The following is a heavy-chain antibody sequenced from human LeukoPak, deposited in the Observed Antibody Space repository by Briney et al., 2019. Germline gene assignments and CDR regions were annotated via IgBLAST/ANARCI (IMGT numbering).Heavy chain of an antibody. CDR2: IYTSGRT. J-gene: IGHJ4*02. CDR3: AGAGGGGSYSGSYYFDY. V-gene: IGHV4-4*07. Sequence: KASETLSLTCTVSGGSSSSYYWSWIRQPAGKGLEWIGRIYTSGRTNYNPSLKSRVTISVDKSKNQFSLKLSSVTAADTAVYYCAGAGGGGSYSGSYYFDYWGQGTLVTVSS. CDR1: GGSSSSYY. D-gene: IGHD1-26*01.